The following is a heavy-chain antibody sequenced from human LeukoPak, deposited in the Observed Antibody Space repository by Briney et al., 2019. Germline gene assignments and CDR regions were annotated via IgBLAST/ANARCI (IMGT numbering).Heavy chain of an antibody. CDR1: GFTFSSYG. Sequence: PGGSLRLSCAASGFTFSSYGMHWVRQAPGKGLEWVAFIRYDGSNKYYADSVKGRFTISRDNSKNTLYLQMNSLRAEDTAVYYCAKGYGVVPAASGHWGQGTLVTVFS. V-gene: IGHV3-30*02. D-gene: IGHD2-2*01. CDR3: AKGYGVVPAASGH. CDR2: IRYDGSNK. J-gene: IGHJ4*02.